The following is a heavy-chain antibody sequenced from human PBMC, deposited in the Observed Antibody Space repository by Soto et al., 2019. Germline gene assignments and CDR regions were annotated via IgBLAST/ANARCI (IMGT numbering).Heavy chain of an antibody. CDR3: TTGGYGDISFDY. CDR2: IKSKTDGGTT. Sequence: GGSLRLSCAASGFTFNNAWMSWVRLAPGKGLEWVGRIKSKTDGGTTDYVAPVKGRFSISRDDSKNTLYLQMISLKIEDTAVYYCTTGGYGDISFDYWGQGTLVTVSS. D-gene: IGHD4-17*01. CDR1: GFTFNNAW. J-gene: IGHJ4*02. V-gene: IGHV3-15*01.